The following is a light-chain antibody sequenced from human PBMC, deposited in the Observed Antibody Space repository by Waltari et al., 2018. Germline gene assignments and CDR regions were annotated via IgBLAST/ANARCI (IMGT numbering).Light chain of an antibody. CDR2: HDA. J-gene: IGLJ2*01. CDR3: AVWDDSLNGAL. CDR1: NSNIRNND. Sequence: QSVLTQPPSVSGAPRQRVTISCSGGNSNIRNNDVNWDQQLPGKAPKLRIHHDALLAAGVSDRFSAAKSGTSASRAISGLLSDDEGHYYCAVWDDSLNGALFGGGTKLSVL. V-gene: IGLV1-36*01.